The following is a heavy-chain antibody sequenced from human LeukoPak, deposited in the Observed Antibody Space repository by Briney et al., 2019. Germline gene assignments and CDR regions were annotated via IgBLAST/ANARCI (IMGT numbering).Heavy chain of an antibody. CDR2: INPQSGGT. D-gene: IGHD2-15*01. CDR3: ARDPGYFVDSTVITPYYYMDV. Sequence: GASVKVSCKASGYTFTRYYIHWVRQAPGQGLEWMGWINPQSGGTGFAQKYQARVTMTRDTSIKTAYMKLSSLRSGDTAAYFCARDPGYFVDSTVITPYYYMDVWGKGTAVTVSS. CDR1: GYTFTRYY. V-gene: IGHV1-2*02. J-gene: IGHJ6*03.